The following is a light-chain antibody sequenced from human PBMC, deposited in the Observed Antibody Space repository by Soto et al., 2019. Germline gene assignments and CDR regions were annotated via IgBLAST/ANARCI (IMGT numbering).Light chain of an antibody. V-gene: IGLV2-11*01. CDR3: ISYAGSYIYV. J-gene: IGLJ1*01. CDR1: NSDVGGYNS. Sequence: QSALTQPRSVSGSPGQSVTISCTGTNSDVGGYNSVSWYQQHPGKAPQLIIYDVSKRPSGVPDRFSASKSGNTASPTISGLQAEDEADYYCISYAGSYIYVVGTGNTVTVL. CDR2: DVS.